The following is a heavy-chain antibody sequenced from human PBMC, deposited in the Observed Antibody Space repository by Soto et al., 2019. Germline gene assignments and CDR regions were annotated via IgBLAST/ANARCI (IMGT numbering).Heavy chain of an antibody. D-gene: IGHD1-1*01. V-gene: IGHV3-30*18. CDR3: AKVGSVLVGTGTVFES. CDR1: GFTFSSYG. J-gene: IGHJ4*02. CDR2: ISYDGGNN. Sequence: QVQLVESGGGVVQPGRSLRLSCAASGFTFSSYGMHWVRQAPGKGLEWVAFISYDGGNNYYADSVKGRFTISRDNAKNKLYLQVNRLRAEDTAVYYCAKVGSVLVGTGTVFESWGQGTLVTVSS.